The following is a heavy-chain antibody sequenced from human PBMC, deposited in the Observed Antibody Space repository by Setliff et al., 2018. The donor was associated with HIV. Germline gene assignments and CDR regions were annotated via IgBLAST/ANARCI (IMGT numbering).Heavy chain of an antibody. D-gene: IGHD4-17*01. Sequence: SETLSLTCAVYGGSFSGYYWSWIRQPPGKGLEWIGEINHSGSTNYNPSLKSRVTISVDTSKNQFSLKLSSVTAADTAVYYCAKGAGFYGDYTFDYWGQGNLVTVSS. CDR2: INHSGST. V-gene: IGHV4-34*01. CDR1: GGSFSGYY. J-gene: IGHJ4*02. CDR3: AKGAGFYGDYTFDY.